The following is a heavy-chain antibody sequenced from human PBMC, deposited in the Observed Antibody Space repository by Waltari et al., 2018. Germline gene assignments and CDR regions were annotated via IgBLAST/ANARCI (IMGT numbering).Heavy chain of an antibody. CDR3: ARGKRCSSTSCATYYYYMDV. CDR1: GGSFSGYY. Sequence: QVQLQQWGAGLLKPSETLSLTCAVYGGSFSGYYWSWIRQPPGKGLEWIGEINHSGSTNYTPSLKSRVTISVDTSKNQFSLKLSSVTAADTAVYYCARGKRCSSTSCATYYYYMDVWGKGTTVTVSS. CDR2: INHSGST. V-gene: IGHV4-34*01. J-gene: IGHJ6*03. D-gene: IGHD2-2*01.